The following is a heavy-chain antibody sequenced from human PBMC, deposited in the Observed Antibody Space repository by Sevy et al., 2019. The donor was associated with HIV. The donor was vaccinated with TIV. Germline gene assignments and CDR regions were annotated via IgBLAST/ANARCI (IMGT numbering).Heavy chain of an antibody. CDR2: IRNDGSTK. CDR1: GFIFSSYG. CDR3: AKAANPAVTTSYGMDV. Sequence: GGSLRLSCAASGFIFSSYGMHWVRQAPGKGLEWVTFIRNDGSTKYYADSVRGRFTISRDNSKRTVYLKMRRLRPEDTAVYYCAKAANPAVTTSYGMDVWGQGTTVTVSS. V-gene: IGHV3-30*02. D-gene: IGHD4-17*01. J-gene: IGHJ6*02.